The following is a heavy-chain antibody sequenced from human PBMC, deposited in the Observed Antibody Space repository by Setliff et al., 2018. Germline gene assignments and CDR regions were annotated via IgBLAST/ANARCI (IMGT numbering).Heavy chain of an antibody. V-gene: IGHV4-31*03. CDR1: GGSISSGGYY. J-gene: IGHJ5*02. CDR2: IYYSGST. D-gene: IGHD2-21*01. Sequence: PSETLSLTCTVSGGSISSGGYYWSWIRQHPGKGLEWIGYIYYSGSTCYNPSLKSRVTISVDTSKNQFSLKLSSVTAADTAVYYCARGRYWFAPNWFDPWGQGTLVTVS. CDR3: ARGRYWFAPNWFDP.